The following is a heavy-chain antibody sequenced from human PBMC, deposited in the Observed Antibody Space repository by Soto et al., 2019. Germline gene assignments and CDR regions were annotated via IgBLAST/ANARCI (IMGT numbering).Heavy chain of an antibody. J-gene: IGHJ4*02. V-gene: IGHV4-30-4*01. Sequence: PSETLSLTCTVSGGSISSGDYYWSWIRQPPGKGLEWIGYIYYSGSTYYNPSLKSRVTISVDTSKNQFSLKLSSVTAADTAVYYCAREKLGAPLFDYWGQGTVVTVSS. CDR1: GGSISSGDYY. D-gene: IGHD3-16*01. CDR2: IYYSGST. CDR3: AREKLGAPLFDY.